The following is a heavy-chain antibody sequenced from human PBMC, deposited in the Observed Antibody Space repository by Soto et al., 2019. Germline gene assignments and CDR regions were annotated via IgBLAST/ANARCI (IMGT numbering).Heavy chain of an antibody. V-gene: IGHV3-23*01. Sequence: EVQLLESGGGLVQPGGSLRLSCAASGFTFSNYAMSWVRQAPGKGLEWVSPISSSGDGAYYADSVKGRFTVSRDNSKNTLYLQMKRLRVEHTAIYYCASNTIPHPHYWGQGTLVTVSS. CDR1: GFTFSNYA. J-gene: IGHJ4*02. D-gene: IGHD1-1*01. CDR3: ASNTIPHPHY. CDR2: ISSSGDGA.